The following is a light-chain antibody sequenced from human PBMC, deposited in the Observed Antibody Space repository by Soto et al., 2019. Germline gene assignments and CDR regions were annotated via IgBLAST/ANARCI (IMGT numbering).Light chain of an antibody. Sequence: QSALTQPRSVSGSPGQSVTISCTGTSSDVGGYNYVSWYQQHPGKAPKLMIDDVSKRPSGVPDRFSGSKSGNTASLTISGLKAEDEADYYCCSYAGSYTVVFGGGTQLTVL. CDR1: SSDVGGYNY. CDR3: CSYAGSYTVV. V-gene: IGLV2-11*01. J-gene: IGLJ2*01. CDR2: DVS.